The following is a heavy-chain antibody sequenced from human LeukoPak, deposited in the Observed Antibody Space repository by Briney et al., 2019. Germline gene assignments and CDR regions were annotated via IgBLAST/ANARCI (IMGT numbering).Heavy chain of an antibody. Sequence: PSETLSLTCTVSGGSISSYYWSWIRQPPGKGLEWIGYIYTSGSTNYNPSLKSRVTISVDTSKNQFSLKLSSVTAADTAVYYWARLPTMVRGLWFAPWGQGTLVTVSS. CDR1: GGSISSYY. CDR3: ARLPTMVRGLWFAP. CDR2: IYTSGST. V-gene: IGHV4-4*09. D-gene: IGHD3-10*01. J-gene: IGHJ5*02.